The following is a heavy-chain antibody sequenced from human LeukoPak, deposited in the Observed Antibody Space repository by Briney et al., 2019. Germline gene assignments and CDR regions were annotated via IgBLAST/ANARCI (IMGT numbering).Heavy chain of an antibody. CDR3: AKVPYKTYYYDTSGYYEDY. Sequence: GRSLRLSCAASGFTFSRYDMHWVRQAPGKGLEWVAVISDDTSNKYYADSVKGRFTISRDNSKDTLYLQMSSLRAEDTAVYYCAKVPYKTYYYDTSGYYEDYWGQGTLVTVSS. D-gene: IGHD3-22*01. CDR2: ISDDTSNK. J-gene: IGHJ4*02. CDR1: GFTFSRYD. V-gene: IGHV3-30*18.